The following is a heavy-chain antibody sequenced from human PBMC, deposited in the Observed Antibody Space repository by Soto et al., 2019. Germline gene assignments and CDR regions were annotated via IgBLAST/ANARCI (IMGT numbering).Heavy chain of an antibody. CDR2: IFYTGNA. J-gene: IGHJ6*02. D-gene: IGHD3-9*01. Sequence: QVELRESGPGLVKPSETVFLTCNVSGASIRSYSWTWMRQSPGKGLEWLGNIFYTGNANLNPSLMSRINISVDTAKNKFSLTLTSVTAADTAVYYCASDLRCCGMDVWGQGTTVTVSS. V-gene: IGHV4-59*01. CDR3: ASDLRCCGMDV. CDR1: GASIRSYS.